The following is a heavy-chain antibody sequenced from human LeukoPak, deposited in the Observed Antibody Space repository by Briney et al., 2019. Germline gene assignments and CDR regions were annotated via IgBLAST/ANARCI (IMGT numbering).Heavy chain of an antibody. CDR1: GYSISSGDY. D-gene: IGHD3-3*02. CDR2: VYHSGYT. V-gene: IGHV4-38-2*02. Sequence: PSETLSLTCTVSGYSISSGDYWGWIRQPPGKGLEWIGSVYHSGYTYYKPSLKSRVTISVDTSKNQFSLNLSSVTAADTAVYYCARGWSILRGGDWFDPWGQGTLVTVSS. CDR3: ARGWSILRGGDWFDP. J-gene: IGHJ5*02.